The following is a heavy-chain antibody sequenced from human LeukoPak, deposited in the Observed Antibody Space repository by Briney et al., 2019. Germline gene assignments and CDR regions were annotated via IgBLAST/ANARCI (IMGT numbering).Heavy chain of an antibody. CDR3: AKRNYYFDY. J-gene: IGHJ4*02. V-gene: IGHV3-23*01. D-gene: IGHD1-14*01. Sequence: PGGSLRLSCAASGFTFSSSAMSWVRQAPGKGLEWVSNISGSGSGGSTYYADSVKGWFTISRDNSKNTLYLQMNSLRAEDTAVYYCAKRNYYFDYWGQGTLVTVSS. CDR2: ISGSGSGGST. CDR1: GFTFSSSA.